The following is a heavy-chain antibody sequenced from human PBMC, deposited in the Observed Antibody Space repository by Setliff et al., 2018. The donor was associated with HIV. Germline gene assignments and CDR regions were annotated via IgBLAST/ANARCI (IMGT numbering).Heavy chain of an antibody. D-gene: IGHD4-17*01. CDR3: ARGFYGDYYFDY. CDR1: GYSFTSYW. V-gene: IGHV5-10-1*01. Sequence: GESLKISCKGPGYSFTSYWISWVRQMPGKGLEWMGRIDPSNSNTNYSPSFQGHVTISADKSISTAYLQWSSLKASDTAMYYCARGFYGDYYFDYWGQGTLVTVSS. J-gene: IGHJ4*02. CDR2: IDPSNSNT.